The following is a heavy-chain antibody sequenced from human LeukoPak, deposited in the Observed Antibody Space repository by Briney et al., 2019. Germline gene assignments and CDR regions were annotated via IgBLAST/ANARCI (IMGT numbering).Heavy chain of an antibody. CDR1: GGSISSYY. V-gene: IGHV4-59*01. D-gene: IGHD3-10*01. Sequence: PSETLSLTCTVSGGSISSYYWSWIRQPPGKGLEWIGYIYYSGSTNYNPSLKSRVTISVDTSKNQFSLKLSSVTAADTAVYYCAREALEGSGIDIWGQGTMVTVSS. J-gene: IGHJ3*02. CDR2: IYYSGST. CDR3: AREALEGSGIDI.